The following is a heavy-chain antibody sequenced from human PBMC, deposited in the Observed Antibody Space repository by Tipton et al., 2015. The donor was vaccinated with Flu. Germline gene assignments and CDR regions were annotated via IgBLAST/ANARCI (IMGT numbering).Heavy chain of an antibody. Sequence: QSGAEVKQPGASVKLSCKASGYTLTSYPISWVRQAPGQGLEWMGWISGYSGNTNYAQRLQGRVTMTTDTSTNTAYMELRSLRSDDTAVYYCARPGGPAAINPFSYFDFWGQGALVAVSS. V-gene: IGHV1-18*04. J-gene: IGHJ4*02. CDR2: ISGYSGNT. CDR1: GYTLTSYP. D-gene: IGHD2-2*01. CDR3: ARPGGPAAINPFSYFDF.